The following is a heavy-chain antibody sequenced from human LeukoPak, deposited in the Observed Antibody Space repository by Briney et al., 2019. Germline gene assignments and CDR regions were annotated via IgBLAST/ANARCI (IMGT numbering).Heavy chain of an antibody. D-gene: IGHD5-18*01. V-gene: IGHV4-39*02. Sequence: SETLPLTCTVSGGSISSSSFSWGWIRQPPGKGLEWIGSIYCSGSTYYNPSLKSRVTISVDTSRNHFSLKLSSVTAADTAVYYCASPNVDTTQYWGQGTLVTVSS. J-gene: IGHJ4*02. CDR1: GGSISSSSFS. CDR2: IYCSGST. CDR3: ASPNVDTTQY.